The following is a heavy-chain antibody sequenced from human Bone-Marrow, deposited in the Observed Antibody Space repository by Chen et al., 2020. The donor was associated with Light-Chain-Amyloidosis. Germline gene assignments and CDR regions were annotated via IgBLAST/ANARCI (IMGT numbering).Heavy chain of an antibody. CDR2: IYPDDSDV. CDR3: ARRRDGYNFDY. J-gene: IGHJ4*02. CDR1: GYTFPNYW. D-gene: IGHD5-12*01. Sequence: EVQLEQSGPEVKKPGESLKISCKGSGYTFPNYWIGWVRQIPGKGLELLGVIYPDDSDVRYSPSFEGQFTISADKSITTAYLQWRSLKASDTAMYYCARRRDGYNFDYWGQGTLFTVSS. V-gene: IGHV5-51*01.